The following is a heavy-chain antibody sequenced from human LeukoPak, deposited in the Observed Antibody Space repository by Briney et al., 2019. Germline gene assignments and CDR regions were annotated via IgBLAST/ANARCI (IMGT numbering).Heavy chain of an antibody. J-gene: IGHJ5*02. CDR1: GVSINSCPSY. V-gene: IGHV4-39*07. CDR3: AKVKPGHHNTWFSEWFDP. Sequence: SETLSLTCTVSGVSINSCPSYWGWIRQPPGKGLEWFGSVYYSGATLYNPSLRSRVSILIDTSKSQFSLNLRSVTAADTAVYFCAKVKPGHHNTWFSEWFDPWGQGTLVTVSS. D-gene: IGHD3-10*01. CDR2: VYYSGAT.